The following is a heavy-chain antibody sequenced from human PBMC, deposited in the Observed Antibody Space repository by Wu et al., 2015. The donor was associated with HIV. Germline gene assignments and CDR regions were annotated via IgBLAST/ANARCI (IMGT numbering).Heavy chain of an antibody. CDR2: IIPIFGTA. CDR3: ARDQAIVVVPVPRTNWFRP. Sequence: QVQLVQSGAEVKKPGSSVKVSCKASGGTFSSYAISWVRQAPGQGLEWMGGIIPIFGTANYAQKFQGRVTITADESTSTAYMELSSLRSEDTAVYYCARDQAIVVVPVPRTNWFRPLGPGNPGPPSPQ. D-gene: IGHD2-2*01. CDR1: GGTFSSYA. V-gene: IGHV1-69*12. J-gene: IGHJ5*02.